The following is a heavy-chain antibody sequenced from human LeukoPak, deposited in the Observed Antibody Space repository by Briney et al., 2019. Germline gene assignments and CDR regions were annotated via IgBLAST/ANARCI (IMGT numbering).Heavy chain of an antibody. V-gene: IGHV3-21*01. CDR1: GFTFSSYS. D-gene: IGHD3-22*01. Sequence: GGSLRLSCAASGFTFSSYSMNWVRQAPGKGLKWVSSISSSSSYIYYADSVKGRFTISRDNAKNSLYLQMNSLRAEDTAVYYCARDRNPGGYYCDSSGYSFGYWGQGTLVTVSS. CDR3: ARDRNPGGYYCDSSGYSFGY. CDR2: ISSSSSYI. J-gene: IGHJ4*02.